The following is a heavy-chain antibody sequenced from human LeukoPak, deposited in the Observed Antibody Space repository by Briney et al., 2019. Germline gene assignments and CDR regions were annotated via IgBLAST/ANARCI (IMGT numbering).Heavy chain of an antibody. CDR1: GYTFTSYA. J-gene: IGHJ4*02. V-gene: IGHV7-4-1*02. CDR3: ARSGSWDPSIGGIDFDY. Sequence: ASVKVSCKASGYTFTSYAMNWVRQAPGQGLEWMGWININTGNPTYAQDFTGRFVFSLDTSVSTAYLQISSLKAEDTAVYYCARSGSWDPSIGGIDFDYWGQGTLVTVSS. CDR2: ININTGNP. D-gene: IGHD1-26*01.